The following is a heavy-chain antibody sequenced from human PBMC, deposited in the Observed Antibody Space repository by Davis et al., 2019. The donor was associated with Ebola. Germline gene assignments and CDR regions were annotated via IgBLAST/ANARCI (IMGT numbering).Heavy chain of an antibody. D-gene: IGHD7-27*01. V-gene: IGHV4-61*01. CDR2: IHHGGDT. CDR1: GGSVSSDTYY. Sequence: SETLSLTCTVSGGSVSSDTYYWSWIRQPPGKGLEWIGTIHHGGDTYHNASLQSRVTISVDTSKNQLSLNLRSVTAADTAVYYCARLSKPPGDGMDVWGKGTTVTVSS. CDR3: ARLSKPPGDGMDV. J-gene: IGHJ6*04.